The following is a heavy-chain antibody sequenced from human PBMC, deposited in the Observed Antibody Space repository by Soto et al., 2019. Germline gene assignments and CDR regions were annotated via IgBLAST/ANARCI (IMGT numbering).Heavy chain of an antibody. Sequence: GESLKISCKGSGYSFTDEWLAWVRQMPGKGLEWMGIIYPGDSDTRYSPSFQGQVTISADKSITTAYLQWSSLKASDTAMYYCARHGPDDYGDYAWFDPWGQGTLVTVPQ. CDR2: IYPGDSDT. D-gene: IGHD4-17*01. CDR3: ARHGPDDYGDYAWFDP. CDR1: GYSFTDEW. V-gene: IGHV5-51*01. J-gene: IGHJ5*02.